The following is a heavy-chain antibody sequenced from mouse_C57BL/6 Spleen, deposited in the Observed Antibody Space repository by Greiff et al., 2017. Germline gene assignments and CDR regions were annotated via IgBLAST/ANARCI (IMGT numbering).Heavy chain of an antibody. CDR2: IYPGSGST. CDR1: GYTFTSYW. V-gene: IGHV1-55*01. Sequence: QVQLQQSGAELVKPGASVKMSCKASGYTFTSYWITWVKQRPGQGLEWIGDIYPGSGSTNYNEKFKSKATLTVDTSSSTAYMQLSSLTSEDSAVYYCARRDYDYDEGYAMDYWGQGTSVTVSS. CDR3: ARRDYDYDEGYAMDY. J-gene: IGHJ4*01. D-gene: IGHD2-4*01.